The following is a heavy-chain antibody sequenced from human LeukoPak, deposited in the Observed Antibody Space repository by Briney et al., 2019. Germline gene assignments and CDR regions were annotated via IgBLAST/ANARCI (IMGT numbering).Heavy chain of an antibody. CDR2: IYTSGST. D-gene: IGHD6-19*01. V-gene: IGHV4-61*02. Sequence: SETLSLTRSVSCGSINSGCYYGSWTRQPAGEELEWIGRIYTSGSTNYNPSIKSRVTISVDTSKNQFSLKLSSLPAADTAVYYCAREEEGYSSGRQYDFDYWGQGTLVTVS. J-gene: IGHJ4*02. CDR3: AREEEGYSSGRQYDFDY. CDR1: CGSINSGCYY.